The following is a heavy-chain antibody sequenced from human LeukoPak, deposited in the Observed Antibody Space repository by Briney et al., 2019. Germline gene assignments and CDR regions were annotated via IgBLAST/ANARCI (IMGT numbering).Heavy chain of an antibody. V-gene: IGHV1-2*02. Sequence: ASVKVSCKASGYTFTGYYIHWVRQAPGQGLEWMGWINPNSGGTNYAQKFQGRVTMTRDTSISTAYMELSRLRSDDTAVYYCARDRPFAIYYYDSSGYISPPGGYWGQGTLVTVSS. CDR3: ARDRPFAIYYYDSSGYISPPGGY. J-gene: IGHJ4*02. CDR2: INPNSGGT. CDR1: GYTFTGYY. D-gene: IGHD3-22*01.